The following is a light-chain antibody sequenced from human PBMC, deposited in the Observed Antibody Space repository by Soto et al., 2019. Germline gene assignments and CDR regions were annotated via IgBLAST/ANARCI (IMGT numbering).Light chain of an antibody. CDR2: EVD. V-gene: IGLV2-8*01. Sequence: QCALTQPPSASGSPGQSVTISCTGTSSDVGGYNYVSWYQHHPGKAPKLIIYEVDERPSGVPDRFSGSKSGNTASLTVSGLQAEDEADYYCSSYVGSNNFPYVFGTGTKVTVL. CDR1: SSDVGGYNY. CDR3: SSYVGSNNFPYV. J-gene: IGLJ1*01.